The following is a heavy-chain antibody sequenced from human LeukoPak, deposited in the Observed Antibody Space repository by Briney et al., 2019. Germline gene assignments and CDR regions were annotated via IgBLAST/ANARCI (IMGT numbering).Heavy chain of an antibody. J-gene: IGHJ4*02. CDR1: GYTFTNHP. V-gene: IGHV1-3*04. CDR2: INTDNGNT. Sequence: GASVKVSCKTSGYTFTNHPVHWMRQAPGQRLEWMGWINTDNGNTKYSQKFQGRVAFTRDTSASTAYMELNSLTSEDTSVYYCAPLIGAYFDYWGQGTLVIVSS. D-gene: IGHD3-22*01. CDR3: APLIGAYFDY.